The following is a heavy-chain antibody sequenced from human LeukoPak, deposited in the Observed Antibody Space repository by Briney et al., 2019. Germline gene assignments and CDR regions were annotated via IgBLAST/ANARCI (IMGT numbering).Heavy chain of an antibody. V-gene: IGHV4-34*01. Sequence: GSLRLSCAASGFTFSNAWMSWVRQPPGKGLEWIGEINHSGSTNYNPSLKSRVTISVDTSKNQFSLKLSSVTAADTAVYYCARGLLWFGELYDYWGQGTLVTVSS. J-gene: IGHJ4*02. CDR3: ARGLLWFGELYDY. CDR1: GFTFSNAW. D-gene: IGHD3-10*01. CDR2: INHSGST.